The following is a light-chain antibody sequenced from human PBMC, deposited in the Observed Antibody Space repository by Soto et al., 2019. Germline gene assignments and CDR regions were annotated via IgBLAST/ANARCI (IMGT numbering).Light chain of an antibody. Sequence: EIVLTQSPATLSSFPGDRVTLSCRASQSVSSYLAWYQQKPGQAPRLLIYDASNRATGIPARFSGSGSGTDFTLTISSLEPEDFAVYYCQQRSNWPPVTFGGGTKVDIK. V-gene: IGKV3-11*01. CDR2: DAS. CDR1: QSVSSY. J-gene: IGKJ4*01. CDR3: QQRSNWPPVT.